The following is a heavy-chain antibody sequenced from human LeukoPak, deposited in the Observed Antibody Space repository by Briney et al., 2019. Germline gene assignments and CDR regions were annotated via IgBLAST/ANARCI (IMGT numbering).Heavy chain of an antibody. J-gene: IGHJ4*02. Sequence: SETLSLTCTVSGGSISSYFWNWIRQPPGTGLEWIGYIYYSGSTNYNPSLNSRVTISVATSKNQFSLKLSSVTAADTAVYYCARHREDWGFDSWGQGTLVTVSS. CDR3: ARHREDWGFDS. D-gene: IGHD7-27*01. CDR2: IYYSGST. CDR1: GGSISSYF. V-gene: IGHV4-59*08.